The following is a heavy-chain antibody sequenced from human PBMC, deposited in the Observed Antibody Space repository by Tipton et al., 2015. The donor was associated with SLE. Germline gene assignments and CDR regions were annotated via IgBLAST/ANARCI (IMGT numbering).Heavy chain of an antibody. J-gene: IGHJ3*01. V-gene: IGHV1-18*01. Sequence: QSGAEVKKPGASVKVSCKASGYTFTRYGIYWVRQAPGQGLEWMGWITTYNGNTNYAQKLQDRVTMTTDTSTSTAYMNLRSLRSDDTAMHYCARMTSVTTGAFDVWGQGTMVTVSS. CDR3: ARMTSVTTGAFDV. CDR1: GYTFTRYG. CDR2: ITTYNGNT. D-gene: IGHD4-17*01.